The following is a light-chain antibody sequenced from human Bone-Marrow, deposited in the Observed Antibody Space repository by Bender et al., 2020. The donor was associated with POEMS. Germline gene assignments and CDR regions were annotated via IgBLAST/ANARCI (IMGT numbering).Light chain of an antibody. CDR3: CSYAGSRTYV. V-gene: IGLV2-23*02. J-gene: IGLJ1*01. CDR1: SSDVGSYNL. CDR2: EVN. Sequence: QSALTQPASVSGSPGQSITISCTGTSSDVGSYNLVSWYQQHPGKAPKVLIYEVNKRPSAVSDRFSGSKSGNTASLTISGLQAEDEAVYYCCSYAGSRTYVFGAGTTVTVL.